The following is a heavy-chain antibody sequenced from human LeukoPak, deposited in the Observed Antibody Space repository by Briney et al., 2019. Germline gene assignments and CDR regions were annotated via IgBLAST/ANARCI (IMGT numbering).Heavy chain of an antibody. CDR1: GFTFAGYW. J-gene: IGHJ4*02. CDR2: IKRDASEE. V-gene: IGHV3-7*01. D-gene: IGHD1-26*01. CDR3: VRDRGRASVDY. Sequence: QPGGSLRLSCAASGFTFAGYWISWVRQAPGKGLEWVANIKRDASEEYYVDSVKGRFTISRDNAKNSLYLQMNSLRAEDTAVYYCVRDRGRASVDYWGQGTLVTVSS.